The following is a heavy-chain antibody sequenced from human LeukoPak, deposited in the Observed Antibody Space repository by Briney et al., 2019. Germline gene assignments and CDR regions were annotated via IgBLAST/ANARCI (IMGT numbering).Heavy chain of an antibody. Sequence: PSETLSLTCTVFDYSISSGYYWGWIRQPPGKGLEWIGSIYHSGSTYYNPSLKSRVTISVDTSKNQFSLKLSSATAADTAVYYCAEKTMVRGENWFDPWGQGTLVTVSS. CDR2: IYHSGST. D-gene: IGHD3-10*01. CDR3: AEKTMVRGENWFDP. CDR1: DYSISSGYY. J-gene: IGHJ5*02. V-gene: IGHV4-38-2*02.